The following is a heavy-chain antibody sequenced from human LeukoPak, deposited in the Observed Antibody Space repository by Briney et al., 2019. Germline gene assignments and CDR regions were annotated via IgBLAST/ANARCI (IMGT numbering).Heavy chain of an antibody. J-gene: IGHJ4*02. CDR2: ILSDSST. CDR1: GFTFSSYA. Sequence: GGTLRLSCAASGFTFSSYAMSWVRQAPGKGLEWVSGILSDSSTYYADSVKGRFTISRDKPENTLYLQMSSLRPEDTAVYYCARAAARGFRASDYWGQGTLVTVSS. CDR3: ARAAARGFRASDY. D-gene: IGHD6-25*01. V-gene: IGHV3-23*05.